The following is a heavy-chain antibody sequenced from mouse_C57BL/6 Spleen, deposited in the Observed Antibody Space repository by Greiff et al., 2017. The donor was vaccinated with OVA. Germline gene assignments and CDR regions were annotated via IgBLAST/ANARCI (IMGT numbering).Heavy chain of an antibody. Sequence: EVQLQQSGPVLVKPGASVKMSCKASGYTFTDYYMNWVKQSHGKSLEWIGVINPYNGGTSYNQKFKGKATLTVDKSSSTAYMELNSLTSEDSAVYYCARGYDYDGDAFAYWGQGTLVTVSA. V-gene: IGHV1-19*01. D-gene: IGHD2-4*01. CDR3: ARGYDYDGDAFAY. J-gene: IGHJ3*01. CDR2: INPYNGGT. CDR1: GYTFTDYY.